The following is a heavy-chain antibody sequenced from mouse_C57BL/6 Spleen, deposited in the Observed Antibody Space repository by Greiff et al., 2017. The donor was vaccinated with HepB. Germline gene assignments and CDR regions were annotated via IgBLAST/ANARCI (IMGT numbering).Heavy chain of an antibody. CDR2: IYPRDGST. V-gene: IGHV1-85*01. CDR3: ARRDYGSRYVGTDWYFDV. CDR1: GYTFTSYD. D-gene: IGHD1-1*01. Sequence: VQLQQSGPELVKPGASVKLSCKASGYTFTSYDINWVKQRPGQGLEWIGWIYPRDGSTKYNEKFKGKATLTVDTSSSTAYMELHSLTSEDSAVYFCARRDYGSRYVGTDWYFDVWGTGTTVTVSS. J-gene: IGHJ1*03.